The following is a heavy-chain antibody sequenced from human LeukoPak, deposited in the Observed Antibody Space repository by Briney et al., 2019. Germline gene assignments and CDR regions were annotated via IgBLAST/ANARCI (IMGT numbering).Heavy chain of an antibody. V-gene: IGHV3-48*04. Sequence: GGSLTLSCVASGFNFNAYGMNWVRQAPGKGLEWLAFLSDSGRAIHYTDSVKGRFTISRDNAKNSLFLHMNTLTAEDTAVYYCARVFSSGYHSDYWGQGTLVTVSS. CDR3: ARVFSSGYHSDY. J-gene: IGHJ4*02. CDR1: GFNFNAYG. D-gene: IGHD6-19*01. CDR2: LSDSGRAI.